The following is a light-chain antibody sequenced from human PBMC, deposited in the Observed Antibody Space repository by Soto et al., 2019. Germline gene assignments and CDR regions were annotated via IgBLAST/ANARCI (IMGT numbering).Light chain of an antibody. V-gene: IGKV1-33*01. Sequence: DIQMTQSPSYLSASVGDGVTITCQASQDSNRYLNWYQQKPGEAPKLLIYDASNLETGVPSRFSGSGSGTNFTFTSSGLQPEDIATYYCQQYDTFPITFGQGTRLEIK. CDR1: QDSNRY. J-gene: IGKJ5*01. CDR3: QQYDTFPIT. CDR2: DAS.